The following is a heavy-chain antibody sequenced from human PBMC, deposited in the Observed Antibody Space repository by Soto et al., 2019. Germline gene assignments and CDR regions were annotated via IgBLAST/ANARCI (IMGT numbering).Heavy chain of an antibody. Sequence: GGSLRLSCAASGFTFSSYGMHWVRQAPGKGLEWVAVISYDGSNKYYADSVKGRFTISRDNSKNTLYLQMNSLRAEDTAVDYCAKEGMDWGQEDPRTFDYWGQGTLVTVSS. CDR1: GFTFSSYG. D-gene: IGHD7-27*01. V-gene: IGHV3-30*18. J-gene: IGHJ4*02. CDR3: AKEGMDWGQEDPRTFDY. CDR2: ISYDGSNK.